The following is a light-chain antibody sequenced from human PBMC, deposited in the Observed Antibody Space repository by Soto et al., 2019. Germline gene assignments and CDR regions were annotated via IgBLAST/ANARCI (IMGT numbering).Light chain of an antibody. J-gene: IGKJ2*01. Sequence: DIQMTQSPSTLSASVGDTVTITCRASQSISNWLDWYQQKPGQAPKLLIHKASTLESGVPSRFVGSRSGTEFTLTISSLQPDDFATFYCQQYDRFPYTFGQGTKLVIK. CDR2: KAS. CDR1: QSISNW. CDR3: QQYDRFPYT. V-gene: IGKV1-5*03.